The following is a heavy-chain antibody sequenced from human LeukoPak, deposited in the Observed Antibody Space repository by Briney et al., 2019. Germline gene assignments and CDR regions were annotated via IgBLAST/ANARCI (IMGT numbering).Heavy chain of an antibody. CDR2: IDHSGST. V-gene: IGHV4-34*01. CDR1: GGSFSSYY. D-gene: IGHD6-13*01. Sequence: PSEALSLTCAVSGGSFSSYYWSWIRQPPGKGLEWIGEIDHSGSTNYNPSLKSRVTISVDTSKSQFSLQLSSVTAADTAVYYCARNFPYSKLDYWGQGTLVTVSS. CDR3: ARNFPYSKLDY. J-gene: IGHJ4*02.